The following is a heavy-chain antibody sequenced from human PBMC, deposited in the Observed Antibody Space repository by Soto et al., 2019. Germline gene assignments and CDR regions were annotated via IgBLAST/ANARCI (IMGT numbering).Heavy chain of an antibody. J-gene: IGHJ6*02. CDR2: ISAYNGNT. Sequence: QVQLVQSGAEVKKPGASVKVSCKASGYTFTSYGISWVRQAPGQGLEWMGWISAYNGNTNYAQKLQGRVTMTTDTTTSTAYMERRSLRSDDTAVYYCARDHSSSFDYYYGMDVWGQGTTVTVSS. V-gene: IGHV1-18*04. CDR1: GYTFTSYG. D-gene: IGHD6-6*01. CDR3: ARDHSSSFDYYYGMDV.